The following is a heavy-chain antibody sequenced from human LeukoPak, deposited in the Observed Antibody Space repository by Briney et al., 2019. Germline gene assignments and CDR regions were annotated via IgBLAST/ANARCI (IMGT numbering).Heavy chain of an antibody. CDR1: GGSISSYY. CDR3: ARSQGNWFDP. Sequence: PSETLSLTCTVSGGSISSYYWTWIRQPPGKGLEWIGYIYYGGSTSYNPSLRSRVTISVDTSKNQISLKLSSLTAADTAVYYCARSQGNWFDPWGQGTLATVSS. CDR2: IYYGGST. V-gene: IGHV4-59*01. J-gene: IGHJ5*02.